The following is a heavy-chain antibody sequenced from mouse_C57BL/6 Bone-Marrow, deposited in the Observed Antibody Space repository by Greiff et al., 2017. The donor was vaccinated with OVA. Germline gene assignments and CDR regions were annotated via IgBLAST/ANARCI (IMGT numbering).Heavy chain of an antibody. V-gene: IGHV1-26*01. CDR3: ARLGWFAY. Sequence: VQLQQSGPELVKPGASVKISCKASGYTFTDYYMNWVKQSHGKSLEWIGDINPNNGGTSYNQKFKGKATLTVDKSSSTAYMELRSLTSEDSAVYYCARLGWFAYWGQGTLVTVSA. CDR2: INPNNGGT. D-gene: IGHD4-1*01. J-gene: IGHJ3*01. CDR1: GYTFTDYY.